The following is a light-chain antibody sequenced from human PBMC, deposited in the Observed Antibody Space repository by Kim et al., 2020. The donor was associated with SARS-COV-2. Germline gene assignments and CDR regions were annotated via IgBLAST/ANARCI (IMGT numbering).Light chain of an antibody. CDR3: QQYGSSPRT. V-gene: IGKV3-20*01. Sequence: PGDLPPPSCRASQTLRSSYLAWYPPKPRQSPRLLIYAGPTRATHIPDRFSGSGSGTDFTLTISSLEPEDFAVYHCQQYGSSPRTFGQGTKVDIK. CDR1: QTLRSSY. CDR2: AGP. J-gene: IGKJ1*01.